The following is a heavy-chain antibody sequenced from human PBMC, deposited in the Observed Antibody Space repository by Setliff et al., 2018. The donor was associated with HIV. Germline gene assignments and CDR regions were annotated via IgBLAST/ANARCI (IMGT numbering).Heavy chain of an antibody. CDR2: IEFDGKNE. CDR3: ARDDSNGNTDTFDI. D-gene: IGHD5-18*01. CDR1: GFTFRLYG. Sequence: PGGSLRLSCAASGFTFRLYGMHWVRRAPGKGLEWVASIEFDGKNEYYAESVKGRFTISRDNSKSTVYLQMNSVTPEDSAMYYCARDDSNGNTDTFDIWGQGTTVT. J-gene: IGHJ3*02. V-gene: IGHV3-30*02.